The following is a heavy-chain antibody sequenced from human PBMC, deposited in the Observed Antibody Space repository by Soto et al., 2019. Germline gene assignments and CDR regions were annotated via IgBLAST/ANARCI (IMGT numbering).Heavy chain of an antibody. Sequence: EVQLVESGGGLVKPGGSLRLSCAASGFTFSNAWMSWVRQAPGKGLEWVGRIKSKTDGGTTDYAAPVKGRFTISRDDSKNTLYLQMNSLKTEDTAVYYCTTYLDCSSTSCFDYWGLGTLVTVSS. CDR3: TTYLDCSSTSCFDY. V-gene: IGHV3-15*01. CDR2: IKSKTDGGTT. D-gene: IGHD2-2*01. J-gene: IGHJ4*02. CDR1: GFTFSNAW.